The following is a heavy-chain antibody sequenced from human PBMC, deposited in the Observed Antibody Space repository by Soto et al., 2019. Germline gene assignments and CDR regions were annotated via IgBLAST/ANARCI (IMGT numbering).Heavy chain of an antibody. J-gene: IGHJ5*02. D-gene: IGHD3-3*01. CDR1: LDTITSYN. CDR3: ARAAGGVFGIFIEGSNWFDP. Sequence: SWQAPLDTITSYNRHCVRQATGAGLEWMGVINPNGGSTRFAQTFQGRVTMTRDTSTSTVYMELRSLTSEDTAVYYCARAAGGVFGIFIEGSNWFDPWGQGTLVTCSS. V-gene: IGHV1-46*01. CDR2: INPNGGST.